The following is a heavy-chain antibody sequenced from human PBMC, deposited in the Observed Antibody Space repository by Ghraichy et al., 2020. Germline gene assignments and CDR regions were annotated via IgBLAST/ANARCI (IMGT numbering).Heavy chain of an antibody. J-gene: IGHJ6*03. CDR2: IYYSGST. CDR3: ARSFGEFIYYMDV. D-gene: IGHD3-10*01. V-gene: IGHV4-59*01. CDR1: GGSISSYY. Sequence: SQTLALTCTVSGGSISSYYWSWIRQPPGKGLEWIGYIYYSGSTNYNPSLKSRVTISVDTSKNQFSLKLSSVTAADTAVYYCARSFGEFIYYMDVWGKGTTVTVSS.